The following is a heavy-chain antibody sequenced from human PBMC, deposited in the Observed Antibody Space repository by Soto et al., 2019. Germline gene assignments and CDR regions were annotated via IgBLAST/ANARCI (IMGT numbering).Heavy chain of an antibody. CDR3: AREYYGSGSSRGMDV. D-gene: IGHD3-10*01. J-gene: IGHJ6*02. V-gene: IGHV4-30-4*01. CDR2: IYYSGST. Sequence: SETLSLTCTVSGGSISSGDYYWSWSRQPPGKGLEWIGYIYYSGSTYYNPSLKSRVTISVDTSKNQFSLKLSSVTAADTAVYYCAREYYGSGSSRGMDVWGQGTTVTVSS. CDR1: GGSISSGDYY.